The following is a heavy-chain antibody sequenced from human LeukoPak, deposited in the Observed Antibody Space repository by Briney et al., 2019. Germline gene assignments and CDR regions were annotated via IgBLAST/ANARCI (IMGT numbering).Heavy chain of an antibody. V-gene: IGHV3-30*18. CDR3: AKERAVAGRFDY. D-gene: IGHD6-19*01. J-gene: IGHJ4*02. CDR1: GFTFSDYT. CDR2: ISYDGSNK. Sequence: GGSLRLSCPASGFTFSDYTMQWLRQAPGKGLEWVAVISYDGSNKYYADSVKGRFTISRDNSKNTLYLQMNSLRAEDTAVYYCAKERAVAGRFDYWGQGTLVTVSS.